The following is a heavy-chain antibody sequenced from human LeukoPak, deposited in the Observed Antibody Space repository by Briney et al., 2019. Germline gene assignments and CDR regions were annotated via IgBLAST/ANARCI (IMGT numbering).Heavy chain of an antibody. CDR2: ISGSGGST. D-gene: IGHD3-3*01. Sequence: GGSLRLSCTASGFTFSSYAMSWVRQAPGKGLEWVSAISGSGGSTYYADSVKGRFTISRDNSKNTLYLQMNSLRAEDTAVYYCARDDYDAVFGVLTTASDYWGQGTLVTVSS. CDR3: ARDDYDAVFGVLTTASDY. CDR1: GFTFSSYA. J-gene: IGHJ4*02. V-gene: IGHV3-23*01.